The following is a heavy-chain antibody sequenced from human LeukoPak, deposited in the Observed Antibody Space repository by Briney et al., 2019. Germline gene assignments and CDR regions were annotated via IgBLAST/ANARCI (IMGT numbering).Heavy chain of an antibody. CDR1: GGTFSNYV. V-gene: IGHV1-69*13. D-gene: IGHD2-2*01. J-gene: IGHJ6*02. CDR3: ARASDCTTSSCLTDAFYYGMDV. CDR2: IMPVFVTA. Sequence: ASVKVSCKASGGTFSNYVISWVRQAPGQGPEWMGGIMPVFVTARYAQKFQGRVTLTADLSTSTAYMELSRLRSEDTAVYYCARASDCTTSSCLTDAFYYGMDVWGQGTTVNASS.